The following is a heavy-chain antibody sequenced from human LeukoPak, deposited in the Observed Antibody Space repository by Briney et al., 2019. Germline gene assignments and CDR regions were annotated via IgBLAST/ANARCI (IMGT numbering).Heavy chain of an antibody. Sequence: GASVKVSCKASGYTFTGYYMHWVRQAPGQGLEWMGWISAYNGNTNYAQKLQGRVTMTTDTSTSTAYMELRSLRSDDTAVYYCARVHGDYVFHTLDYWGQGTLVTVSS. D-gene: IGHD4-17*01. J-gene: IGHJ4*02. V-gene: IGHV1-18*04. CDR2: ISAYNGNT. CDR3: ARVHGDYVFHTLDY. CDR1: GYTFTGYY.